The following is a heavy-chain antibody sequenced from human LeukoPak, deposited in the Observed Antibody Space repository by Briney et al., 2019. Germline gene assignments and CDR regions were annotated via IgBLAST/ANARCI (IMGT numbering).Heavy chain of an antibody. D-gene: IGHD3-10*02. CDR1: GFTFSNAW. CDR3: AELGITMIGGV. V-gene: IGHV3-48*04. Sequence: GGSLRLSCAASGFTFSNAWMNWVRQAPGKGLEWVSYISSSGSTIYYADSVKGRFTISRDNAKNSLYLQMNSLRAKDTAVYYCAELGITMIGGVWGKGTTVTISS. J-gene: IGHJ6*04. CDR2: ISSSGSTI.